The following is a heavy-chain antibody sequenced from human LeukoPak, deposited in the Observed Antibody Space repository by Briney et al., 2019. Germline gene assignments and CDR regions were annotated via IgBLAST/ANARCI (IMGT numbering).Heavy chain of an antibody. J-gene: IGHJ3*02. CDR2: IYYSGST. CDR1: GGSISSYY. Sequence: PSETLSLTCTVSGGSISSYYWSRSRQPPGKGLEWIGYIYYSGSTNYNPSLKSRVTISVDTSKNQFSLKLSSVTAADTAVYYCARSGQNYYDSGGYHDAFDIWGQGTMVTVSS. CDR3: ARSGQNYYDSGGYHDAFDI. D-gene: IGHD3-22*01. V-gene: IGHV4-59*01.